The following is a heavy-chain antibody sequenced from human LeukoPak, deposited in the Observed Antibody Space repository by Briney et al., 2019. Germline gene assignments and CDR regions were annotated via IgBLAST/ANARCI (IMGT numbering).Heavy chain of an antibody. J-gene: IGHJ4*02. D-gene: IGHD3-10*01. CDR3: AREGYYGSGSPPSLYFDY. V-gene: IGHV3-30*03. CDR2: TSSDLNVK. Sequence: GGSLRLSCAASGFTFTSYTMYWVRQAPGKGLEWVAVTSSDLNVKLYADSVKGRFTISRDNSRSTLYLQMNSLRPEDTAIYYCAREGYYGSGSPPSLYFDYWGQGTLVTVSS. CDR1: GFTFTSYT.